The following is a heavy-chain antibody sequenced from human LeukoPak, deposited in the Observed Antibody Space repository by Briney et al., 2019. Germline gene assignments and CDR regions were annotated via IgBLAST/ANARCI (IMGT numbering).Heavy chain of an antibody. CDR2: IYYSGST. J-gene: IGHJ4*02. V-gene: IGHV4-59*12. D-gene: IGHD3-22*01. CDR1: GGSISSYY. CDR3: ARVYDSTGYYLDD. Sequence: NPSETLSLTCTVSGGSISSYYWSWIRQPPGKGLEWIGYIYYSGSTNYNPSLKSRVTISVDTSKNQFSLKLSSVTAADTAVYYCARVYDSTGYYLDDWGQGTPVTVSS.